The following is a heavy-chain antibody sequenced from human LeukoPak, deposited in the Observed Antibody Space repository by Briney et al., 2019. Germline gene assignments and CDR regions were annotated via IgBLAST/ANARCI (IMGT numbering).Heavy chain of an antibody. D-gene: IGHD2-2*01. CDR3: ARGDFLYIVVVPAALRADAFDI. Sequence: TSETLSLTCAVYGGSFSGYYWSWIRQPPGKGLEWIGEINHSGSTNYNPSLKSRVTISVDTSKNQFSLKLSSVTSADTAVYYCARGDFLYIVVVPAALRADAFDIWAKGQWSPSLQ. V-gene: IGHV4-34*01. J-gene: IGHJ3*02. CDR1: GGSFSGYY. CDR2: INHSGST.